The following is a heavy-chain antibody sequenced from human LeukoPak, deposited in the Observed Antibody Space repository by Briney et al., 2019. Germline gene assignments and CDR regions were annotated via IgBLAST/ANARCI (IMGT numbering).Heavy chain of an antibody. CDR1: GYTSNTYS. CDR3: ARRTYDYDSMDV. Sequence: AECLKSSSKGAGYTSNTYSIAWVRQLPGKGLEYMGVMFPGDSDPRYSASFEGQVSMSADKSINTASLQWNSLKASDTSMYYWARRTYDYDSMDVWGEGTMVTVSS. V-gene: IGHV5-51*01. D-gene: IGHD3-22*01. CDR2: MFPGDSDP. J-gene: IGHJ6*03.